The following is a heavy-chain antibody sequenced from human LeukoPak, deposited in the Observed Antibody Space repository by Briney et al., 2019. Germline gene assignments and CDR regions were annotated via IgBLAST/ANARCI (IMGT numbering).Heavy chain of an antibody. D-gene: IGHD6-19*01. CDR1: GGSISTTSFY. J-gene: IGHJ4*02. V-gene: IGHV4-39*01. CDR2: IYFSGTT. Sequence: PSETLSLTCTVSGGSISTTSFYWAWIRQPPGKGLEWIGSIYFSGTTHYNPSLKSRVTISVDTSKNNFSLKLTSLTVADTAVYYCARHERSVAVAGSFDFWGQGTLVTVSS. CDR3: ARHERSVAVAGSFDF.